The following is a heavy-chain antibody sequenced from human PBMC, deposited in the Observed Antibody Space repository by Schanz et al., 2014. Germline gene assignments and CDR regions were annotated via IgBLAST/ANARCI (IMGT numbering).Heavy chain of an antibody. J-gene: IGHJ6*02. CDR2: INPSGGST. D-gene: IGHD3-10*01. CDR1: GYPFTSDD. Sequence: QVQLVQSGAEVKKPGASVKVSCRASGYPFTSDDITWVRQAPGQGLEWMGIINPSGGSTRYGQKFQGRITVTTDTSTSTVYLELSSLRSDDTAVYYCARAKRFGDMDVWGQGTTVTVSS. CDR3: ARAKRFGDMDV. V-gene: IGHV1-46*01.